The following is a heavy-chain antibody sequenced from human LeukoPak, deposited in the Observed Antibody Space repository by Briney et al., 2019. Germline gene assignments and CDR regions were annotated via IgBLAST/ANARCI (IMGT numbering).Heavy chain of an antibody. CDR2: IKSDGSST. J-gene: IGHJ3*02. CDR3: ARRGATRVAFDI. Sequence: GGSLRLSCAASGFTFSNYWMHWARQAPGKGLVWVSRIKSDGSSTNYADSVKGRFTISRDNAKNTLYLQMNSLRAEDTAVYYCARRGATRVAFDIWGQGTMVTVSS. V-gene: IGHV3-74*01. D-gene: IGHD1-26*01. CDR1: GFTFSNYW.